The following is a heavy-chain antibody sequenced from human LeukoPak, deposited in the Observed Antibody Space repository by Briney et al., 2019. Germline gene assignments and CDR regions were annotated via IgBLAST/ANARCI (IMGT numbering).Heavy chain of an antibody. D-gene: IGHD7-27*01. CDR2: ITSSSGTI. CDR1: GFTFSSYS. J-gene: IGHJ3*02. CDR3: ATGDSGAFDI. V-gene: IGHV3-48*01. Sequence: GGSLRLSCAASGFTFSSYSMNWVRQAPGKGLEWVSHITSSSGTIYYTDSVKGRFTISRDTAKNSLYLQMNSLRAEDTAVYYCATGDSGAFDIWGQGTMVTVSS.